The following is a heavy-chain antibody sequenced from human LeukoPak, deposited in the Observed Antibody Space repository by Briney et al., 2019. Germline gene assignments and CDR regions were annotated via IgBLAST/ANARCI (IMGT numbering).Heavy chain of an antibody. CDR3: ATAYYYDSSGYYGCDY. CDR1: GYTFIDYY. V-gene: IGHV1-2*02. Sequence: GASVKVSCKASGYTFIDYYIHWVRQAPGQGLEWMGWINPNSGGTNYAQKFQGRVTMTRDTSISTAYMELSRLRSDDTAVYYCATAYYYDSSGYYGCDYWGQGTLVTVYS. J-gene: IGHJ4*02. D-gene: IGHD3-22*01. CDR2: INPNSGGT.